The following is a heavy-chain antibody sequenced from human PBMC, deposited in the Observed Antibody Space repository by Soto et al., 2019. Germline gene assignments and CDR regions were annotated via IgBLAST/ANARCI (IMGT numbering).Heavy chain of an antibody. J-gene: IGHJ6*02. CDR1: GFTFDDYA. CDR2: ISWNSGRI. D-gene: IGHD3-16*01. CDR3: AKARLWGGDGYNSYYYNAMAV. Sequence: PGGSLRLSCAAPGFTFDDYAMYWVRQAPGKGLEWVSGISWNSGRIGYADSVKGRFTISRDNAKNSLYLQMNSLRPEDTALYYCAKARLWGGDGYNSYYYNAMAVWGQGTTVTVSS. V-gene: IGHV3-9*01.